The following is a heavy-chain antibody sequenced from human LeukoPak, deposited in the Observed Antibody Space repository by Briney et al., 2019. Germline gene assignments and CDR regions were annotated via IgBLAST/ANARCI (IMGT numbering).Heavy chain of an antibody. D-gene: IGHD3-9*01. CDR3: ATINYDILTGYYTIDY. V-gene: IGHV1-18*01. J-gene: IGHJ4*02. CDR1: GYTFTSYG. CDR2: ISAYNGNT. Sequence: ASVKVSCKASGYTFTSYGISWVRQAPGQGLEWMGWISAYNGNTNYAQKLQGRVTMTTDTSTSTAYMELRSLRSDDTAVYYCATINYDILTGYYTIDYWGQGTLVTVSS.